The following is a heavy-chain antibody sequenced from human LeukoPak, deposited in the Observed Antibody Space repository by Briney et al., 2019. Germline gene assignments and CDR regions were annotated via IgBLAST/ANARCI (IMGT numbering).Heavy chain of an antibody. CDR1: GYTFTSYG. CDR2: ISAYNGNT. CDR3: ASSQQWLTREGSAFDI. Sequence: ASVKVSCKASGYTFTSYGISWVRQAPGQGLERMGWISAYNGNTNYAQKLQGRVTMTTDTSTSTAYMELRSLRSDDTAVYYCASSQQWLTREGSAFDIWGQGTMVTVSS. V-gene: IGHV1-18*01. D-gene: IGHD6-19*01. J-gene: IGHJ3*02.